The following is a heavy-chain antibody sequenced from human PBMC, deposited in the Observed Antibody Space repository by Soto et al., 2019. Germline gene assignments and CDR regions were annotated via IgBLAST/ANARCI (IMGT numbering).Heavy chain of an antibody. V-gene: IGHV2-5*01. D-gene: IGHD1-7*01. Sequence: QITLKESGPTLVKPTQTLTLTCTFSGFSLNTSGVGVGWVRQPPGKALEWLALIYGNDDQRYNPFLKNSLTITKDTSRDQVVLTMTHMDPVDTATYYFAHANNWDYRTPYYFDYWGQGTLVTVS. CDR1: GFSLNTSGVG. CDR2: IYGNDDQ. J-gene: IGHJ4*02. CDR3: AHANNWDYRTPYYFDY.